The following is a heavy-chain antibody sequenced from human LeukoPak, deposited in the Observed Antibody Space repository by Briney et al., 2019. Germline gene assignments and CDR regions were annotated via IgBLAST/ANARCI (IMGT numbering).Heavy chain of an antibody. CDR3: AGGTIAAISFFDS. Sequence: GGSLRLSCAASGFTLSTYAMSWVRQAPGKGLEWVSSISGSGTSTYSADSVKGRFTISRDNSKNTLYLHMYSLRAEDTAVYYCAGGTIAAISFFDSWGQGTLVTVSS. J-gene: IGHJ4*02. D-gene: IGHD6-6*01. CDR2: ISGSGTST. CDR1: GFTLSTYA. V-gene: IGHV3-23*01.